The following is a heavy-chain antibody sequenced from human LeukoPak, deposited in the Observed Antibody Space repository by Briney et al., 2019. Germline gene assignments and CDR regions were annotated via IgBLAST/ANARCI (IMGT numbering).Heavy chain of an antibody. CDR1: GFPFSIYW. D-gene: IGHD4/OR15-4a*01. J-gene: IGHJ6*02. CDR3: ARLDGAGGYYYGMDV. CDR2: IKPDGSEK. Sequence: GGSLRLSCAASGFPFSIYWMTWVRQAPGKGLEWVANIKPDGSEKYYVDSAKGRFTISRDNAKNSLYLQMNSLRAEDTAVYYCARLDGAGGYYYGMDVWSQGTTVTVSS. V-gene: IGHV3-7*05.